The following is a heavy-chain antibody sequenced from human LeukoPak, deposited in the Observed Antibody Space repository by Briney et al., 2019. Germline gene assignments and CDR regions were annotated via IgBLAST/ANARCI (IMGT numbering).Heavy chain of an antibody. CDR2: ISAYNGNT. CDR1: GYTFTSYG. Sequence: ASVRVSCKASGYTFTSYGISWVRQAPGQGLEWMGWISAYNGNTNYTQKLQGRVTMTTDTSTSTAYMELRSLRSDDTAVYYCARDRSNYVYYYYYMDVWGKGTTVTVSS. CDR3: ARDRSNYVYYYYYMDV. D-gene: IGHD4-11*01. J-gene: IGHJ6*03. V-gene: IGHV1-18*01.